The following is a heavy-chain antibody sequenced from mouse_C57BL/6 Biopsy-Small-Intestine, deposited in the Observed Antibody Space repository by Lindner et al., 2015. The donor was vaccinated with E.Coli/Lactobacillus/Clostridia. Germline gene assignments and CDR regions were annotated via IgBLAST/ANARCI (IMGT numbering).Heavy chain of an antibody. V-gene: IGHV1-9*01. CDR3: ARRFGGYFDH. CDR1: GYTFTGYW. CDR2: ILPGSGFI. Sequence: VQLQESGAELMKAGASVKLSCKATGYTFTGYWIEWIKQRPGHGLEWIEEILPGSGFINYNEKFRGKATFTADTSSNTAYMQLSSLTTEDSAIYYCARRFGGYFDHWGQGTTLTVSS. J-gene: IGHJ2*01.